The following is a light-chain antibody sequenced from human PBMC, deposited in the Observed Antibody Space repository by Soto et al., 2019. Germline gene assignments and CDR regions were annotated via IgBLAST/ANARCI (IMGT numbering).Light chain of an antibody. CDR1: QSVSSSY. CDR2: NAS. V-gene: IGKV3-20*01. CDR3: QQYGSSPWT. Sequence: EIVLTQSPGTLSLSPGERATLSCRASQSVSSSYLAWYQQKPGQAPRLLIYNASNRAPGIPDRFSGSGSGTDFTLTISGLEPEDFAVYYCQQYGSSPWTFGQGTKVEIK. J-gene: IGKJ1*01.